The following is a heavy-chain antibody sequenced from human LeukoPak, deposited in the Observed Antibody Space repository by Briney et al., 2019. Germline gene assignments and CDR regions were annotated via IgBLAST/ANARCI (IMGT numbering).Heavy chain of an antibody. CDR2: INPSGGST. CDR1: GYTFTSYY. CDR3: AGGYYGSGSYYNFDY. V-gene: IGHV1-46*01. D-gene: IGHD3-10*01. Sequence: ASVKVSCKASGYTFTSYYMHWVRQAPGQGLEWMGIINPSGGSTSYAQKFQGRVTMTRDTSTSTVYMELSSLRSEDTAVYYCAGGYYGSGSYYNFDYWGQGTLVTVSS. J-gene: IGHJ4*02.